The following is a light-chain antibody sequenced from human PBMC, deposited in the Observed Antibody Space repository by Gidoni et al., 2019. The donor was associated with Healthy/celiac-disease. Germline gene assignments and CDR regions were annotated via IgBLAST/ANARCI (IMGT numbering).Light chain of an antibody. Sequence: EIVLTQSPATLSLSLGERATLSCRSASQSVSSYLAWYQQKPGQAPRLLIYDASNRATGIPARFSGSGSGTDFTLTISSLEPEDFAVYYCQQRSNWLFTFGPGTKVDIK. CDR1: QSVSSY. CDR3: QQRSNWLFT. V-gene: IGKV3-11*01. J-gene: IGKJ3*01. CDR2: DAS.